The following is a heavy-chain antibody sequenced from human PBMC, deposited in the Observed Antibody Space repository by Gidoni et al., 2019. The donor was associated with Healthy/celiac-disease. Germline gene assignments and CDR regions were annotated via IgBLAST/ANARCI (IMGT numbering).Heavy chain of an antibody. J-gene: IGHJ6*02. Sequence: QVQLVESGGGVVQPGRSLRLSREAGGFTFISYGMHWVRQAPGKGREWVAVIWYDGSNKYYAESVKGRFTISRDNSKNTLYLQMNSLRAEDTAVYYCARDGQPVTTTGGMDVWGQGTTVTVSS. CDR2: IWYDGSNK. CDR1: GFTFISYG. D-gene: IGHD1-1*01. CDR3: ARDGQPVTTTGGMDV. V-gene: IGHV3-33*01.